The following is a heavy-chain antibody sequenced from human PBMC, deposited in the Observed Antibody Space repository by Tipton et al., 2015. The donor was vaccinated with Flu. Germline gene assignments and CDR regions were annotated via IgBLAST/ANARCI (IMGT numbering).Heavy chain of an antibody. D-gene: IGHD3-10*01. CDR1: GGSISSGGYY. J-gene: IGHJ6*02. Sequence: TLSLTCTVSGGSISSGGYYWSWIRQHPGKGLEWIGYIYYSGSTYYNPSLKSRVTISVDTSKNQFSLKLSSVTAADTAVYYCARALAPQFLWFGGPNYGTDVWGQGTPVTVSS. CDR3: ARALAPQFLWFGGPNYGTDV. CDR2: IYYSGST. V-gene: IGHV4-31*03.